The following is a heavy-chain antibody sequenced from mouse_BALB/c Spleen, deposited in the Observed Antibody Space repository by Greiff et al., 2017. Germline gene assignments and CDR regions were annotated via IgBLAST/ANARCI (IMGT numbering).Heavy chain of an antibody. CDR3: ARSITTATGGYFDV. J-gene: IGHJ1*01. V-gene: IGHV5-9-4*01. D-gene: IGHD1-2*01. CDR1: GFTFSSYA. Sequence: DVKLVESGGGLVKPGGSLKLSCAASGFTFSSYAMSWVRQSPEKRLEWVAEISSGGSYTYYPDTVTGRFTISRDNAKNTLYLEMSSLRSEDTAMYYCARSITTATGGYFDVWGAGTTVTVSS. CDR2: ISSGGSYT.